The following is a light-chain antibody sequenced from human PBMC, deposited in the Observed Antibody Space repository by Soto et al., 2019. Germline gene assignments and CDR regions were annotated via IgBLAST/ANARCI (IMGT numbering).Light chain of an antibody. CDR2: DAS. CDR3: QQYSSSSEWT. CDR1: QSISSW. Sequence: MTQSPATLSASVGDRVSITCRASQSISSWLAWYQQKPGKAPKLLIYDASSLESGVPSRFSGSGSGTEFTLTISSLQPDDFATYYCQQYSSSSEWTFGQGTKVDIK. V-gene: IGKV1-5*01. J-gene: IGKJ1*01.